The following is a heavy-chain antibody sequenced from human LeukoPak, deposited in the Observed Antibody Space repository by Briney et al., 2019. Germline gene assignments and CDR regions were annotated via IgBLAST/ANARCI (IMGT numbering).Heavy chain of an antibody. J-gene: IGHJ4*02. CDR3: ARDSPASAGRLDY. V-gene: IGHV3-53*01. D-gene: IGHD6-13*01. CDR1: GSSVSSYF. CDR2: IYSDRST. Sequence: GSLRLSCAAFGSSVSSYFMSWVRQAPGKGLEWVSVIYSDRSTYYGDSVKGRFTISRDNSKNTLYLQMNSLRAEDTAVYYCARDSPASAGRLDYWGQGTLVTVSS.